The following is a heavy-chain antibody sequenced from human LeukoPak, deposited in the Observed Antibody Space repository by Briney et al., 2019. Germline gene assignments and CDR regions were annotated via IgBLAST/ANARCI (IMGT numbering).Heavy chain of an antibody. V-gene: IGHV3-30*02. CDR1: GFIFSNYG. CDR2: IRYDGSSK. CDR3: AKSSTTAYIKYLDY. Sequence: PGGSLRLSCAASGFIFSNYGMHWVRQAPGKGLEWVAIIRYDGSSKYYADSVKGRFTISRDNSKNTLSLQMNSLRAEDTAVFYCAKSSTTAYIKYLDYWGQGTLVTVSS. D-gene: IGHD4-11*01. J-gene: IGHJ4*02.